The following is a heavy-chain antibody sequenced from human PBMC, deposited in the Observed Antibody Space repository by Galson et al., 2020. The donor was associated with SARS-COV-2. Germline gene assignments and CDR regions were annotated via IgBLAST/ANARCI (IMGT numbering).Heavy chain of an antibody. CDR2: ISYDGSNK. Sequence: GGSLRPSCAASGITFSSYAMPWVRQAPGKGLEWVAAISYDGSNKYYADSVKGRFTISRDNSKNTLYLQMNSLRAEDTAVYYCARDSGGYCDYWGQGTLVTVSS. CDR3: ARDSGGYCDY. V-gene: IGHV3-30*04. CDR1: GITFSSYA. J-gene: IGHJ4*02. D-gene: IGHD2-15*01.